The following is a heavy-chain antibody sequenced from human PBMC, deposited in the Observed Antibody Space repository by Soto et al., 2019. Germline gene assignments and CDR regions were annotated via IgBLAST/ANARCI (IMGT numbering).Heavy chain of an antibody. D-gene: IGHD4-17*01. CDR1: GYSFTSYW. J-gene: IGHJ4*02. CDR3: ARTATRVPLTTVTTLSQFDY. CDR2: IYPGDSDT. V-gene: IGHV5-51*01. Sequence: GESLKISCKGSGYSFTSYWIGWVRQMPGKGLEWMGIIYPGDSDTRYSPSFQGQVTISADKSISTAYLQWSSLKASDTAMYYCARTATRVPLTTVTTLSQFDYWGQGTLVTVSS.